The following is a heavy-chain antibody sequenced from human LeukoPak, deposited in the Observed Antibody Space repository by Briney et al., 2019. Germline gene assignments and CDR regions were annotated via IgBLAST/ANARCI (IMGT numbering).Heavy chain of an antibody. Sequence: GGSLRLSCAASGFTFSSYGMHWVRQAPGKGLEWVAVISYDGSNKYYADSVKGRFTISRDNSKNTLYLQMNSLRAEDTAVYYCAKDGSSGSFSYYYYGMDVWGKGTTVTVSS. CDR1: GFTFSSYG. V-gene: IGHV3-30*18. J-gene: IGHJ6*04. CDR3: AKDGSSGSFSYYYYGMDV. CDR2: ISYDGSNK. D-gene: IGHD3-10*01.